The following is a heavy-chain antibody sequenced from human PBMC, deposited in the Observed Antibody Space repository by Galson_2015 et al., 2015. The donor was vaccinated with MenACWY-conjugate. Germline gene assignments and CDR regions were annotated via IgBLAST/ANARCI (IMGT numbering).Heavy chain of an antibody. Sequence: SLRLSCAASEFTFSNYWLHWVRQGPRKGLEWLSRIDNDGNRITYADSVKGRFTISRDNAKNTLYLQINSVRADDTAVYYCSRGGEAKLIIVGGISDIWGQGTTVTVSS. CDR3: SRGGEAKLIIVGGISDI. J-gene: IGHJ3*02. D-gene: IGHD1-26*01. CDR1: EFTFSNYW. CDR2: IDNDGNRI. V-gene: IGHV3-74*01.